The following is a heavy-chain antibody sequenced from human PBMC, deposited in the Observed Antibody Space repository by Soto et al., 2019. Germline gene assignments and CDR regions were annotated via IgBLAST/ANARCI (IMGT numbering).Heavy chain of an antibody. D-gene: IGHD2-15*01. V-gene: IGHV3-48*02. CDR2: ITTISFTI. Sequence: GGSLRLSCVASGFSFSTYDMDWVRQAPGKAPEWIAHITTISFTIYYADSVKGRFTISRDNVRNSLYLEMKSLRDEDTAVYYCARDRCFDGSCYSASDFWGQGIQVTV. CDR3: ARDRCFDGSCYSASDF. J-gene: IGHJ4*02. CDR1: GFSFSTYD.